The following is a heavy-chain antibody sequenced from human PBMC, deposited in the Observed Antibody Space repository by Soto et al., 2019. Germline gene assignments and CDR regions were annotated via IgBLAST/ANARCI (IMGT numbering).Heavy chain of an antibody. CDR1: GYSFTSYW. V-gene: IGHV5-51*01. Sequence: GEDLKISCKGSGYSFTSYWNGWVRQMPGQGREWLGIIYLGDSYTRHSPSFQGQVTISADKSTRPAYLQWSRLKASDTAMHYCARQGRMDVWGQGTTVTVSS. CDR3: ARQGRMDV. J-gene: IGHJ6*02. CDR2: IYLGDSYT.